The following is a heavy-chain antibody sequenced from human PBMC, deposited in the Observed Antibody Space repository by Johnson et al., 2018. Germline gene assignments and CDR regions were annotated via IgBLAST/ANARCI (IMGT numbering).Heavy chain of an antibody. D-gene: IGHD3-10*01. Sequence: QERLREAGPGLVKPSETLSLTCTVSGGSISSYYWNWIRQPPGKGLEWIGYIYYSGSTNYNPSLKSRVTISVDTSKDQFSLTLSSVTAADTAVYYCAREPGSITPNLDAFDIWGQGTMVTVSS. CDR1: GGSISSYY. V-gene: IGHV4-59*01. J-gene: IGHJ3*02. CDR3: AREPGSITPNLDAFDI. CDR2: IYYSGST.